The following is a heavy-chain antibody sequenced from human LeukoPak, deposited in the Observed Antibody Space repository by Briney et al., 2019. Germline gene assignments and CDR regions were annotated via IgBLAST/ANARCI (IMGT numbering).Heavy chain of an antibody. D-gene: IGHD1-14*01. CDR2: ISSSGSTI. Sequence: GGSLRLSCAASGFTFSSYAMSWVRQAPGKGLEWVSYISSSGSTIYYADSVKGRFTISRDNAKNSLYLQMNSLRAEDTAVYYCARTMKGAGTTEFDYWGQGTLVTVSS. CDR1: GFTFSSYA. CDR3: ARTMKGAGTTEFDY. V-gene: IGHV3-48*04. J-gene: IGHJ4*02.